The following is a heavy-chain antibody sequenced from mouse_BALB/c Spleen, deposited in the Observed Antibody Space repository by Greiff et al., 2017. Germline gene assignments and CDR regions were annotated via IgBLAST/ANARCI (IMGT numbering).Heavy chain of an antibody. J-gene: IGHJ3*01. D-gene: IGHD1-1*01. CDR3: ARYYGMGFAY. V-gene: IGHV14-3*02. CDR2: IDPANGNT. Sequence: VQLQQSGAELVKPGASVKLSCTASGFNIKDTYMHWVKQRPEQGLEWIGRIDPANGNTKYDPKFQGKATITADTSSSTAYMQLSSLTSDDSAVYFCARYYGMGFAYWGQGTLVTVSA. CDR1: GFNIKDTY.